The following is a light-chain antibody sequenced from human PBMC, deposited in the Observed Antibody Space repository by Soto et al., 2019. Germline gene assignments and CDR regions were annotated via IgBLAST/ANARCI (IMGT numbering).Light chain of an antibody. J-gene: IGLJ2*01. CDR1: SSDVGAYNY. CDR2: EVT. CDR3: SSYAGSNVL. Sequence: QSALTQPPSASGSPGQSVTISCTGTSSDVGAYNYVSWYQQHPGKAPKLMIYEVTKRPSGVPDRFSGSKSGNTASLTVSGLQAEDEADYYCSSYAGSNVLFGGGTKLT. V-gene: IGLV2-8*01.